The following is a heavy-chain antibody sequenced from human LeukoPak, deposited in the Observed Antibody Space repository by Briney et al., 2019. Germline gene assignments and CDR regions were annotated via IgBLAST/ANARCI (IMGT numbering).Heavy chain of an antibody. Sequence: PSETLSLTCAVSGHSISSGYFWGWIRPPPGKGLEWIGSIYHSGRTYYNPSPKSRVTISVDTSKNQFSLRLNSVTAADTAVYYCVRIPEGQTAYFDYWGQGTLVTVSS. V-gene: IGHV4-38-2*01. CDR3: VRIPEGQTAYFDY. D-gene: IGHD2-21*02. CDR2: IYHSGRT. CDR1: GHSISSGYF. J-gene: IGHJ4*02.